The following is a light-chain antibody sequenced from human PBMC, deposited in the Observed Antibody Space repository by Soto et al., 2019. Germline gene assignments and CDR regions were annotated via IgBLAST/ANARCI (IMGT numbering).Light chain of an antibody. CDR2: GAS. CDR3: QQYNNWPLT. Sequence: EIVMTQSPATLSVSPGERATLSCRASQSVSSYLDWYQQKPGQAPRLLIYGASTRATDIPARFSGSGSGTEFTLTISSLQSEDFAVYYCQQYNNWPLTFGGGTKVESK. CDR1: QSVSSY. V-gene: IGKV3-15*01. J-gene: IGKJ4*01.